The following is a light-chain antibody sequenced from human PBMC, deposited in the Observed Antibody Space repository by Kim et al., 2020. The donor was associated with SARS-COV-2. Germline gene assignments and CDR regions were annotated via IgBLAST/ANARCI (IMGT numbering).Light chain of an antibody. J-gene: IGKJ1*01. CDR2: AAS. CDR3: QKYNSAPWT. Sequence: ASVGDRVTITCRASQDIANSLAWYQQRPGKVPQVLIYAASTLQSGVPSRFSGSGSGTEFTLTIGSLQTEDVATYYCQKYNSAPWTFGPGTKVDIK. CDR1: QDIANS. V-gene: IGKV1-27*01.